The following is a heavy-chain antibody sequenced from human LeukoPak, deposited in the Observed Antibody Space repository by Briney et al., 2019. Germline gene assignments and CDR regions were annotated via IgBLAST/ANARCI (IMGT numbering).Heavy chain of an antibody. CDR2: ITSSGDDI. Sequence: TPGGSLRLSCTASVFTFGDYYMSWIRQAPGKGLEWVAYITSSGDDIYYAESVKGRFTISRDNAKNALFLRMSSLRAEDTAIYYCASDIVATSGDFWGQGTLVSVSS. V-gene: IGHV3-11*01. J-gene: IGHJ4*02. CDR3: ASDIVATSGDF. CDR1: VFTFGDYY. D-gene: IGHD5-12*01.